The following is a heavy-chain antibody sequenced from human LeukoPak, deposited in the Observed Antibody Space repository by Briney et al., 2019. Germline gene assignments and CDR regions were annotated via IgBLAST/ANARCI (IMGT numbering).Heavy chain of an antibody. CDR3: ARNCSSTRCYSSDAFDI. V-gene: IGHV4-61*02. CDR1: GGSISSGSYY. J-gene: IGHJ3*02. D-gene: IGHD2-2*01. CDR2: IYTSGST. Sequence: PSETLSLTCTVSGGSISSGSYYWSWIRQPAGKGLEWIGRIYTSGSTNYNPSLKSRVTISIDTSKNQFSLKLSSVTAADTAVYYCARNCSSTRCYSSDAFDIWGQGTIVTVSS.